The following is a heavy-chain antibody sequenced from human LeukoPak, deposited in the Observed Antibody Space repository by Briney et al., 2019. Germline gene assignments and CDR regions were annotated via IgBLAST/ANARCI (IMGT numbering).Heavy chain of an antibody. D-gene: IGHD5-24*01. CDR2: IDHSGST. J-gene: IGHJ4*02. CDR1: GGSFSGYY. Sequence: SETLSLTCAVYGGSFSGYYWSWIRQPPGKGLEWIGEIDHSGSTNYNPSLKSRVTISVDTSKNQFSLKLSSVTAADTAVYYCARHRSGWLQSSFDYWGQGTLVTVSS. V-gene: IGHV4-34*01. CDR3: ARHRSGWLQSSFDY.